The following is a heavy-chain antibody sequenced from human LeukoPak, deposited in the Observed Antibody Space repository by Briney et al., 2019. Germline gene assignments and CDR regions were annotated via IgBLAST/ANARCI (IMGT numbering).Heavy chain of an antibody. CDR3: ARVKMTTVTTYDY. D-gene: IGHD4-17*01. J-gene: IGHJ4*02. V-gene: IGHV1-2*06. Sequence: GASVKVSCKASGYTFTGYYMHWVRQAPGLGLEWMGRINPNSGGTNYAQKFQGRVTMTRDTSISTAYMELSRLRSDDTAVYYCARVKMTTVTTYDYWGQGTLVTVSS. CDR2: INPNSGGT. CDR1: GYTFTGYY.